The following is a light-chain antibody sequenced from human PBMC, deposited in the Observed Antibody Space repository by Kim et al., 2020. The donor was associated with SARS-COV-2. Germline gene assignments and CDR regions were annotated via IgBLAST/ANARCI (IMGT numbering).Light chain of an antibody. CDR3: PLWDKNLSGSV. CDR1: GNNLGAHR. Sequence: GQTIDTSCACGGNNLGAHRVHWYQQHPGTAPVILIYCDSQRPSGVPDRFSGSKSGNTATLAISGVESGDEADYYCPLWDKNLSGSVFGKGTQLTVL. J-gene: IGLJ3*02. CDR2: CDS. V-gene: IGLV1-47*02.